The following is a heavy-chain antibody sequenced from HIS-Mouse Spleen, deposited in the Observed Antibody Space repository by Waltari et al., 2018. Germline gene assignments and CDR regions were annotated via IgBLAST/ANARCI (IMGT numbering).Heavy chain of an antibody. Sequence: EVQLVESGGGLVQPGGSLRLSCAASGFTFSSYWMHWVRQAPGKGLVWVSRINSDGSSTSYADSVKGRFTISRDNAKNTLYLQMNSLRAEDTAVYYCAGSSGWPYYFDYWGQGTLVTVSS. CDR1: GFTFSSYW. V-gene: IGHV3-74*01. CDR3: AGSSGWPYYFDY. CDR2: INSDGSST. J-gene: IGHJ4*02. D-gene: IGHD6-19*01.